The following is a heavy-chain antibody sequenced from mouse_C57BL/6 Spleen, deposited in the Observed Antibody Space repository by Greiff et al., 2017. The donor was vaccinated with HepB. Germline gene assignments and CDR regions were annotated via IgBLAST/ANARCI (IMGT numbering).Heavy chain of an antibody. Sequence: QVQLKQSGPGLVQPSQSLSITCTVSGFSLTSYGVHWVRQSPGKGLEWLGVIWSGGSTDYNAAFISRLSISKDNSKSQVFFKMNSLQADDTAIYYCARGGTTVVAHWYFDVWGTGTTVTVSS. V-gene: IGHV2-2*01. CDR3: ARGGTTVVAHWYFDV. CDR1: GFSLTSYG. D-gene: IGHD1-1*01. J-gene: IGHJ1*03. CDR2: IWSGGST.